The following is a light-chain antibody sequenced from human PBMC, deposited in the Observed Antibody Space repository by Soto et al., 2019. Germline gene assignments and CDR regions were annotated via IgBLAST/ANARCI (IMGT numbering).Light chain of an antibody. V-gene: IGLV2-14*03. J-gene: IGLJ2*01. Sequence: QSALTQPASVSGSPGQSITISCTGTSSDVGGYNYVSWYQHHPGKAPKLIIYDVSNRPSGVSNRFSGSKSGNTASLTISGLQAEDEAEYYCSSYTGSSTPLVFGGGTKLTVL. CDR1: SSDVGGYNY. CDR2: DVS. CDR3: SSYTGSSTPLV.